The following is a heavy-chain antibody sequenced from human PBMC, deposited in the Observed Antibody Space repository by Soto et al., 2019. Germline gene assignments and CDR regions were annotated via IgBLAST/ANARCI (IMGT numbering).Heavy chain of an antibody. Sequence: PGGSLRLSCAASGFTFSSYSMNWVRQAPGKGLEWVSSIGSSSSYIYYADSVKGRFTISRDNAKNSLYLQMNSLRAEDTAVYYCARAEWELPNYWGQGTLVTVSS. J-gene: IGHJ4*02. CDR1: GFTFSSYS. D-gene: IGHD1-26*01. CDR3: ARAEWELPNY. V-gene: IGHV3-21*01. CDR2: IGSSSSYI.